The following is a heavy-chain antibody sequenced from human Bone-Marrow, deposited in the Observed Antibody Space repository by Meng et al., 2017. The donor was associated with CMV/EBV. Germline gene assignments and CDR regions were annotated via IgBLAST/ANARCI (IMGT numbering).Heavy chain of an antibody. V-gene: IGHV1-18*04. CDR3: ARDPTYCSSLSCPYMDV. Sequence: ASVKVSCKASGYTFTGYYMHWVRQAPGQGLEWMGWISAYNGNTNYAQKLQGRVTMTTDTSTSTAYMELRSLRSDDTAVYYCARDPTYCSSLSCPYMDVWGQGTTVTVSS. J-gene: IGHJ6*02. CDR2: ISAYNGNT. D-gene: IGHD2-2*01. CDR1: GYTFTGYY.